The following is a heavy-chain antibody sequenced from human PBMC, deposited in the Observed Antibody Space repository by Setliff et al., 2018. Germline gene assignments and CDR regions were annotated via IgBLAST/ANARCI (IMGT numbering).Heavy chain of an antibody. J-gene: IGHJ4*02. Sequence: PGGSLRLSCAASGFTFTYYPMHWVRQAPGKGLEWVAVILHDGSNEYYADSVKGRFTISRDNSKNTLYLQMNSLSADDTAVYYCARGGTFRYFDYWGQGTPVTVSS. V-gene: IGHV3-30*04. CDR1: GFTFTYYP. D-gene: IGHD5-12*01. CDR3: ARGGTFRYFDY. CDR2: ILHDGSNE.